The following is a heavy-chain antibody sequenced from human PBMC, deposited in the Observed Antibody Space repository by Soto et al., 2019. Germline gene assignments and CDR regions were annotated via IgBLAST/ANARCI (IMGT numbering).Heavy chain of an antibody. CDR3: AREYSGGGMDV. Sequence: QVQLVQSGAELKKPGASVKVSCKASGYTFTSYGISWVRQAPGQGLEWMAWISPNNDNTNYAQRLQGRVTMTTDTSTSTVYMELWSLRSDDTAVYYCAREYSGGGMDVWGQGTTVTVSS. CDR1: GYTFTSYG. CDR2: ISPNNDNT. J-gene: IGHJ6*02. D-gene: IGHD2-15*01. V-gene: IGHV1-18*01.